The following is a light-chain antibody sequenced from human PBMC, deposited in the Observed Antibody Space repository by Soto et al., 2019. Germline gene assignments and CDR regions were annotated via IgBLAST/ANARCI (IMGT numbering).Light chain of an antibody. CDR1: QSVSRY. Sequence: ETVLTQSPATLSLSPGERATLSCRASQSVSRYLAWYQLKPGQAPRLVMYDASNRATGIPARFSGSGAGTDFTITISSLEPEDFAVYYCQQRSNWITFGQGTRLEIK. CDR3: QQRSNWIT. CDR2: DAS. V-gene: IGKV3-11*01. J-gene: IGKJ5*01.